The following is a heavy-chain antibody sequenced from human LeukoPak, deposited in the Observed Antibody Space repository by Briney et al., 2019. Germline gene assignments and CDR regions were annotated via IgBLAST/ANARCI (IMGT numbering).Heavy chain of an antibody. CDR1: GFTFSSYA. V-gene: IGHV3-23*01. Sequence: GGSLRLSCAASGFTFSSYAMSWVRQAPGKGLEWVSTFSVRGGSTHYIDSVKGRFTISRDNSKSTLYLQMNSLRVEDTAVYYCAKLTGTSGYWGQGTLVTVSS. CDR2: FSVRGGST. J-gene: IGHJ4*02. D-gene: IGHD1-20*01. CDR3: AKLTGTSGY.